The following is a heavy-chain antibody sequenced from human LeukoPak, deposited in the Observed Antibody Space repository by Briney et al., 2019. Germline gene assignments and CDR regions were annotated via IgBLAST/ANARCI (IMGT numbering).Heavy chain of an antibody. Sequence: RRSLRLSCAASGFTFSNYGMHWVRQAPGKGLEWVAVIWFDGSNKYYADSVKGRFTISRDNSRSTLYLQLNSLRAEDTAVYYCARGGGDDAFDIWGQGTMVTVS. J-gene: IGHJ3*02. V-gene: IGHV3-33*01. CDR3: ARGGGDDAFDI. CDR1: GFTFSNYG. D-gene: IGHD3-10*01. CDR2: IWFDGSNK.